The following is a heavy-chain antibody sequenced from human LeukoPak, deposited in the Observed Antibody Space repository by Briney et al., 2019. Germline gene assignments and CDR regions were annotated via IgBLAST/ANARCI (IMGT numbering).Heavy chain of an antibody. D-gene: IGHD2-2*01. J-gene: IGHJ4*02. CDR3: AKLVYCSSTSCQSFDY. CDR1: GFTFSSYG. V-gene: IGHV3-30*18. CDR2: VSYDGSNK. Sequence: GGSLRLSCAASGFTFSSYGMHWVRQAPGKGLEGVAVVSYDGSNKYYADSVKGGFTISRDNSKNTLYLQMNSLRAEDTAVYYCAKLVYCSSTSCQSFDYWGQGTLVTVSS.